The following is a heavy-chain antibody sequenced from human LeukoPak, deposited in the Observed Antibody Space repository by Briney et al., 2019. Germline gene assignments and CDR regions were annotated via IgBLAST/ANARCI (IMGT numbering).Heavy chain of an antibody. CDR2: ISYDGSNK. CDR3: AKVPVAGTVRYFQH. Sequence: PGGSLRLSCAASGFTFSSYGMHWVRQAPGKGLEWVAVISYDGSNKYYADSVKGRFTISRDNSKNTLYLQMNSLRAEDTAVYYCAKVPVAGTVRYFQHWGQGTLVTVSS. CDR1: GFTFSSYG. D-gene: IGHD6-19*01. J-gene: IGHJ1*01. V-gene: IGHV3-30*18.